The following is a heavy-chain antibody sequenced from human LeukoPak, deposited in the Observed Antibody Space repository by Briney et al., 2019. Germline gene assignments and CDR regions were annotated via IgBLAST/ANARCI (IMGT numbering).Heavy chain of an antibody. CDR3: AKDRYCSGGSCYADAFDV. CDR1: GFSFDDYA. V-gene: IGHV3-23*01. J-gene: IGHJ3*01. D-gene: IGHD2-15*01. CDR2: ITGSGGRT. Sequence: GGSLRLSCEASGFSFDDYAMAWVRQAPGKGLQWVSDITGSGGRTDHADSVRGRFIISRDNSKIKLYLQMNSLRAEDTAIYFCAKDRYCSGGSCYADAFDVWGPGIMVTVPS.